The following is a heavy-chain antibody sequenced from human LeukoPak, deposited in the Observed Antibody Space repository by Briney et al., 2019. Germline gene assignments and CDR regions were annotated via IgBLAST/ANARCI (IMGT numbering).Heavy chain of an antibody. D-gene: IGHD2/OR15-2a*01. CDR2: IFHSGST. Sequence: SETLSLTCTVSDYSISSGYYWGWIRQPPGKGLEWIGSIFHSGSTYYNPSLKSRVTISVDTSKNQFSLKVSSVTAADTAVYYCARCNLYYYYMDVWGKGTTVTVSS. V-gene: IGHV4-38-2*02. CDR1: DYSISSGYY. J-gene: IGHJ6*03. CDR3: ARCNLYYYYMDV.